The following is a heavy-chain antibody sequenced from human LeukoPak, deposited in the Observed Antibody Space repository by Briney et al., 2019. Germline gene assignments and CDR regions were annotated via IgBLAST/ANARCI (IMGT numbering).Heavy chain of an antibody. V-gene: IGHV3-30*04. D-gene: IGHD2-15*01. Sequence: GGSLRLSCAPSGFTFSSYAMHWVRQAPGKGLEWVALISYDGSNKYYADSVKGRFTISRDNSKNTLYLQMNSLRAEDTAVYYCARAIVVVVAANDWALDYWGQGTLVTVSS. CDR2: ISYDGSNK. J-gene: IGHJ4*02. CDR3: ARAIVVVVAANDWALDY. CDR1: GFTFSSYA.